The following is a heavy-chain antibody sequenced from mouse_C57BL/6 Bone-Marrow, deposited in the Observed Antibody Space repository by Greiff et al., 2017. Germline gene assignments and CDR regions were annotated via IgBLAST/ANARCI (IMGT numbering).Heavy chain of an antibody. Sequence: QVQLQQPGAELVKPGASVKLSCKASGYTFTSYWMHWVKQRPGQGLEWIGMIHPNSGSTNYNEKFKSKATLTVDKSSSTAYMQLSSLTSEDSAVXYCAREGYYYGSYYFDYWGQGTTLTVSS. CDR3: AREGYYYGSYYFDY. V-gene: IGHV1-64*01. J-gene: IGHJ2*01. D-gene: IGHD1-1*01. CDR2: IHPNSGST. CDR1: GYTFTSYW.